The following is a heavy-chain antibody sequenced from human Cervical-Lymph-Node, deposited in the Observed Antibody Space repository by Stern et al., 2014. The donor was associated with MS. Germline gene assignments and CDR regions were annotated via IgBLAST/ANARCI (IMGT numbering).Heavy chain of an antibody. CDR2: IYPDDSDI. Sequence: VQLVESGAEVKKPGESLKISCKGSGYTFTNNWIAWVRQMPGKGLEWMGIIYPDDSDIRYRPSLQGQVTISADKSISTAYLHRSSLKPADSAVYYCARPPPRRKWDDPNYGMDVWGQGTTVTVSS. D-gene: IGHD1-1*01. CDR3: ARPPPRRKWDDPNYGMDV. J-gene: IGHJ6*02. CDR1: GYTFTNNW. V-gene: IGHV5-51*03.